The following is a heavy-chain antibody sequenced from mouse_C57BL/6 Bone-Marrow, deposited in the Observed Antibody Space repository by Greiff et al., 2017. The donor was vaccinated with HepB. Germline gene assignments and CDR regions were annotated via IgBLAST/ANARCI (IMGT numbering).Heavy chain of an antibody. Sequence: EVQRVESGPELVKPGASVKISCKASGYSFTDYNMNWVKQSNGKSLEWIGVINPNYGSTSYNQKFKGKATLTVDQSSSTAYMQLNSLTSEDSAVYYCARPIYYGTYFDYWGQGTTLTVSS. CDR3: ARPIYYGTYFDY. V-gene: IGHV1-39*01. D-gene: IGHD2-1*01. CDR2: INPNYGST. J-gene: IGHJ2*01. CDR1: GYSFTDYN.